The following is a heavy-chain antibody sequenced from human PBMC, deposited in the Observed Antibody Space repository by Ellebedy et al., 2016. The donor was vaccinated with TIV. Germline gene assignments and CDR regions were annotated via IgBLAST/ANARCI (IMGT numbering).Heavy chain of an antibody. CDR3: ARGNTAMAMVDY. CDR1: AYIFTSYL. CDR2: INPSGGFT. J-gene: IGHJ4*02. D-gene: IGHD5-18*01. Sequence: ASVKVSXXASAYIFTSYLMHWVRQAPGQGLEWMGIINPSGGFTNYAQKFQDRVTLTRDTSTTTVYMEMSSLRSEDTAVYYCARGNTAMAMVDYWGQGTLVTVSS. V-gene: IGHV1-46*01.